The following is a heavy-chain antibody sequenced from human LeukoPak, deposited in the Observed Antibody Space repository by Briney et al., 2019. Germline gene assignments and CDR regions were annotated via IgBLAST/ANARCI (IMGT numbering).Heavy chain of an antibody. CDR2: IDHSGST. J-gene: IGHJ4*02. V-gene: IGHV4-34*01. CDR3: ARGRGYVLRFLEWLF. CDR1: GASFSGYY. Sequence: SETLSLACALSGASFSGYYWSWIRQPPGKGLEWIGEIDHSGSTNYNPSLKSRVTISVDTSKNQFSLKLSSVTAADTAVYYCARGRGYVLRFLEWLFWGQGTLVTVSS. D-gene: IGHD3-3*01.